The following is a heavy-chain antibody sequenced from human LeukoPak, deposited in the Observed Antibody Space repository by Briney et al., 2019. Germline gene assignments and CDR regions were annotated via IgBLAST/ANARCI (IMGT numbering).Heavy chain of an antibody. CDR3: AKDLYYFDGDY. Sequence: GGSLRLSCAASGFTFNNYAMTWVRQAPGKGLEWVSLISSNGRTTHYAGSVKGRFTISRDDSKNTVYLQMYSLRADDTALYYCAKDLYYFDGDYWGQGTQVTVSS. CDR2: ISSNGRTT. V-gene: IGHV3-23*01. D-gene: IGHD3-22*01. CDR1: GFTFNNYA. J-gene: IGHJ4*02.